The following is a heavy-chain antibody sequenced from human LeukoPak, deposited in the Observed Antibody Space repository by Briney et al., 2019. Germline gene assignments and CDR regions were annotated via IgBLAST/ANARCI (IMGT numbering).Heavy chain of an antibody. V-gene: IGHV4-61*10. CDR2: IYNSDTT. CDR1: SGSISSGSYF. CDR3: ARGLSYGPPYYYMDV. D-gene: IGHD3-16*02. J-gene: IGHJ6*03. Sequence: PSETLSLTCTVSSGSISSGSYFWSWIRQPAGKGLEWIGRIYNSDTTNYNPSLKSQVTVSVDTSKNQFSLKLSSVTAADTAVYYCARGLSYGPPYYYMDVWGKGTTVTVSS.